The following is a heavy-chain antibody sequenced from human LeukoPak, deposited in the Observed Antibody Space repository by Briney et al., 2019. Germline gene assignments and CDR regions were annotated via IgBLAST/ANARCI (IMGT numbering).Heavy chain of an antibody. CDR2: IKQDGSEK. V-gene: IGHV3-7*01. CDR1: GFTFSSYW. Sequence: GSLRLSFAASGFTFSSYWMSWVRQAPGKRLEWVANIKQDGSEKYYVDSVKGRFTISRDNAKNSLYLQMNSLRAEDTAVYYCASVGYSSGWYGRYYYYMDVWGKGTTVTISS. CDR3: ASVGYSSGWYGRYYYYMDV. D-gene: IGHD6-19*01. J-gene: IGHJ6*03.